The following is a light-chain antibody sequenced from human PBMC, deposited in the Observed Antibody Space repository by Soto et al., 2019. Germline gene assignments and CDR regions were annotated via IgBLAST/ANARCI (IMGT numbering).Light chain of an antibody. V-gene: IGKV1-9*01. CDR1: QGISSY. CDR2: AAS. Sequence: IKLTQSPSSLSASVGDRVTITCRASQGISSYLAWYQQKPGKAPKRLIYAASSLQSGVPSRFSGSGSGTDFTLTISSLEPEDFAVYYCQQRSNWPPVGTFGQGTKVDIK. J-gene: IGKJ1*01. CDR3: QQRSNWPPVGT.